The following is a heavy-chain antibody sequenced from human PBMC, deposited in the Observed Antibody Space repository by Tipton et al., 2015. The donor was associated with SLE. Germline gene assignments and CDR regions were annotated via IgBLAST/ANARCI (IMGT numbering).Heavy chain of an antibody. CDR3: VRGRGWLQFRRYYYYMDV. CDR2: INESGST. Sequence: TLSLTCTVSGGSISSSSYYWGWIRQPPGKGLEWIAEINESGSTNHNPSLRSRVSLSVDSSNFQFSLNLYSVSAADTAVYYCVRGRGWLQFRRYYYYMDVWGKGTTVTVSS. V-gene: IGHV4-39*07. D-gene: IGHD5-24*01. CDR1: GGSISSSSYY. J-gene: IGHJ6*03.